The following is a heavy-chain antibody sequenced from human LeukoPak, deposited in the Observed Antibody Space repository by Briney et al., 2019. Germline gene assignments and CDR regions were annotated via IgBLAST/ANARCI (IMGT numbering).Heavy chain of an antibody. CDR2: IRSKAYGGTT. D-gene: IGHD6-19*01. CDR1: GFTFGDYA. V-gene: IGHV3-49*03. Sequence: GGSLRLSCTASGFTFGDYAMSWFRQAPGKGLEWVGFIRSKAYGGTTEYAASVKGRFTISRDDSKSIAYLQMNSLKTEDTAVYYCTRDSSGPGMGYYYYYGMDVWGQGTTVTVSS. J-gene: IGHJ6*02. CDR3: TRDSSGPGMGYYYYYGMDV.